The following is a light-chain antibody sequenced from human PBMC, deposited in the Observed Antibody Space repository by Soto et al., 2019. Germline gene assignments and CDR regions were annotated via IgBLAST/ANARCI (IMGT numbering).Light chain of an antibody. Sequence: QSVLTQPPSVSAAPGQKVTISCSGSSSNIGSNYVSWYQLKQLPGTAPKLLIYDNNERPSGIPDRFSGSKSGTSATLGITGLQTGDEADYYCGTWDSSLSAWVFGGGTKVTVL. CDR3: GTWDSSLSAWV. V-gene: IGLV1-51*01. CDR1: SSNIGSNY. CDR2: DNN. J-gene: IGLJ3*02.